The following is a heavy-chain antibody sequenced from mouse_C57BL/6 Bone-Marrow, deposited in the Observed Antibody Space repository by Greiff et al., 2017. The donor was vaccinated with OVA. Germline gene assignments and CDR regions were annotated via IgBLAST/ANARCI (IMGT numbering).Heavy chain of an antibody. D-gene: IGHD2-3*01. CDR2: IDPSDSET. J-gene: IGHJ2*01. CDR3: AREGVIYDGTWGDY. V-gene: IGHV1-52*01. Sequence: QVQLQQPGAELVRPGSSVKLSCKASGYTFTSYWMHWVKQRPIQGLEWIGNIDPSDSETHYNQKFKDKATLTVDKSSSTAYMQLSSLTSEDSAVYYCAREGVIYDGTWGDYWGQGTTLTVSS. CDR1: GYTFTSYW.